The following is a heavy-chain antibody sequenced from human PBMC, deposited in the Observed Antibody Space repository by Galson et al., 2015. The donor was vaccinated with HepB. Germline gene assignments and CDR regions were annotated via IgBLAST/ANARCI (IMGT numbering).Heavy chain of an antibody. V-gene: IGHV5-10-1*01. Sequence: QSGAEVKKPGESLRISSKGSGYSFTSYWISWVRQMPGKGLEWLGRIDPSDSYTNYSPSFQGHVTISADKSISTDDLQWSSLKASDTAMYYCASGRVVVGGSDYWGQGTLVTVSS. CDR3: ASGRVVVGGSDY. D-gene: IGHD2-21*01. CDR2: IDPSDSYT. J-gene: IGHJ4*02. CDR1: GYSFTSYW.